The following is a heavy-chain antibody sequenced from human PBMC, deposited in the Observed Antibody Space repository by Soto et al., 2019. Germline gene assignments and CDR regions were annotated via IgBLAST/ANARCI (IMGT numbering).Heavy chain of an antibody. CDR2: INAGNGNT. Sequence: GASVKVSCKASGYTFTSYAMHWVRQAPGQRLEWMGWINAGNGNTKYSQKFQGRVTITRDTSASTAYMELSSLRSEDTAVYYCARSSGYYPYFDYWGQGPLVTVSS. CDR1: GYTFTSYA. J-gene: IGHJ4*02. CDR3: ARSSGYYPYFDY. V-gene: IGHV1-3*01. D-gene: IGHD3-22*01.